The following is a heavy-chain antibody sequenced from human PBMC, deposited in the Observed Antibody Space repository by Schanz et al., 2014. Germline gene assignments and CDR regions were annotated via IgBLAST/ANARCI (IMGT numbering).Heavy chain of an antibody. D-gene: IGHD5-12*01. CDR3: ARDLPIVANEGGGFDV. Sequence: QIQLVQSGAEVKRPGASVKVSCKASGYSFTSYGFSWVRQAPGQGLEWMGWISAKNRNTNYAQKLQGRVSMTTDTVTSTAYMELRRLRSDDTAVYYCARDLPIVANEGGGFDVWGQGTMVTVSS. CDR2: ISAKNRNT. J-gene: IGHJ3*01. V-gene: IGHV1-18*04. CDR1: GYSFTSYG.